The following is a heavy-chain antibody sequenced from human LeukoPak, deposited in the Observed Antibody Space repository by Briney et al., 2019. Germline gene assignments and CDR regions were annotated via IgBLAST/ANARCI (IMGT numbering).Heavy chain of an antibody. J-gene: IGHJ4*02. CDR1: GFIFRNYW. CDR3: AKDMDTAMVTGSYFDY. D-gene: IGHD5-18*01. V-gene: IGHV3-30*18. Sequence: GGSLRLSCAASGFIFRNYWLAWVRQAPGKGLEWVAVISYDGSNKYYADSVKGRFTISRDNSKNTLYLQMNSLRAEDTAVYYCAKDMDTAMVTGSYFDYWGQGTLVTVSS. CDR2: ISYDGSNK.